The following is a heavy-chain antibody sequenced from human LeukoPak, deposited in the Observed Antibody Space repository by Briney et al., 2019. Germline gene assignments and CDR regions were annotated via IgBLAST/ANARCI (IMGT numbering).Heavy chain of an antibody. J-gene: IGHJ4*02. V-gene: IGHV1-46*01. CDR3: ARDGTYYYDSSGYYAN. D-gene: IGHD3-22*01. Sequence: ASVKVSCKASGYTFTSYYMHWVRQAPGQGLEWMGIINPSGGSTSYAQKFQDRVTMTRDTSTSTVYMELSSLRSEDTAVYYCARDGTYYYDSSGYYANWGQGTLVTVSS. CDR2: INPSGGST. CDR1: GYTFTSYY.